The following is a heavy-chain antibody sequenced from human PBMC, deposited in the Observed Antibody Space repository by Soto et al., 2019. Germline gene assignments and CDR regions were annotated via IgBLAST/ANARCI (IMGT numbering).Heavy chain of an antibody. D-gene: IGHD2-15*01. Sequence: ASVKVSCKASGYTFAHYPVHWVRQAPGQRLEWLGWINGGNGDTGYSHKFQGRVTFTRDTSANTAYMELGSLRSEDTAVYYCARDTCSGASCYYGFDNWGQGTLVTVSS. CDR1: GYTFAHYP. V-gene: IGHV1-3*01. CDR2: INGGNGDT. CDR3: ARDTCSGASCYYGFDN. J-gene: IGHJ5*02.